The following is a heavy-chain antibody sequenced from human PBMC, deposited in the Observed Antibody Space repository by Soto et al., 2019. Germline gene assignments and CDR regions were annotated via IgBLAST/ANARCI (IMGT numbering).Heavy chain of an antibody. CDR2: TYYRSKWYN. Sequence: QVQLQQSGPGRVKASQTLSLTCAISGDSDSTNSATWDWIRQSPAIGLEWLGRTYYRSKWYNDYAVSVKGRITINPDTSNNQLSLQLNSVTPDDTAVYYCARLIGNSWLDSWGQGTLVTVSS. CDR3: ARLIGNSWLDS. V-gene: IGHV6-1*01. CDR1: GDSDSTNSAT. D-gene: IGHD2-8*01. J-gene: IGHJ5*01.